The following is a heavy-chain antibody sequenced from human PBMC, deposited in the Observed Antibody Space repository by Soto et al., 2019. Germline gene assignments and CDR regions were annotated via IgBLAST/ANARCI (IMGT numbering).Heavy chain of an antibody. CDR1: GGTFSSYA. CDR3: ARDLGYYDSSGYYNWFDP. V-gene: IGHV1-69*01. D-gene: IGHD3-22*01. CDR2: IIPIFGTA. J-gene: IGHJ5*02. Sequence: QVQLVQSGAEVQKPGSSVKVSCKASGGTFSSYAISWVRQAPGQGLEWMGGIIPIFGTANYAQKFQGRVTITADESTSTAYMELSSLRSEDTAVYYCARDLGYYDSSGYYNWFDPWGQGTLVTVSS.